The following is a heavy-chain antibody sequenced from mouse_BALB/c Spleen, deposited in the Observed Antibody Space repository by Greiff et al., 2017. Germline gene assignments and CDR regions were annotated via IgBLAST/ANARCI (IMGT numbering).Heavy chain of an antibody. D-gene: IGHD2-4*01. CDR3: ASYDYEDAY. V-gene: IGHV14-3*02. Sequence: EVQLQQSGAELVKPGASVKLSCTASGFNIKDTYMHWVKQRPEQGLEWIGRIDPATGNTKYDPKFQGKATITADTSSNTAYLQLSSLTSEDTAVYYCASYDYEDAYWGQGTLVTVSA. J-gene: IGHJ3*01. CDR2: IDPATGNT. CDR1: GFNIKDTY.